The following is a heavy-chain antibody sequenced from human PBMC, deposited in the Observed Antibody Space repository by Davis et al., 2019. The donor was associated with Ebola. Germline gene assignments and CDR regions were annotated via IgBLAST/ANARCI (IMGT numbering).Heavy chain of an antibody. CDR3: ARDLTVSPMDV. D-gene: IGHD4-17*01. Sequence: AASVKVSCKASGYTFTNYGITWVRQAPGQGLEWMGWINPHNGNTNYGQNVQGRVIMTSDTSTSTAYMEVGSLRSDDTAVYYCARDLTVSPMDVWGKGTTVTVSS. V-gene: IGHV1-18*04. CDR1: GYTFTNYG. J-gene: IGHJ6*03. CDR2: INPHNGNT.